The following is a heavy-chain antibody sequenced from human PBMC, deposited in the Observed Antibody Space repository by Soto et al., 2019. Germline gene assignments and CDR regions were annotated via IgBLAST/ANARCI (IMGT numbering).Heavy chain of an antibody. CDR2: IIPIFGTA. J-gene: IGHJ4*02. V-gene: IGHV1-69*01. Sequence: QVQLVQSGAEVRKPGSSVKVSCKASGGTFSRHAISWVRQAPGHGLEWMGGIIPIFGTANHAQKFQGRVTIIADESTSTVYMALSSLRSEDTAMYYCARGWGYDSNDYYYAYWGQGTLVIVSS. CDR1: GGTFSRHA. CDR3: ARGWGYDSNDYYYAY. D-gene: IGHD3-22*01.